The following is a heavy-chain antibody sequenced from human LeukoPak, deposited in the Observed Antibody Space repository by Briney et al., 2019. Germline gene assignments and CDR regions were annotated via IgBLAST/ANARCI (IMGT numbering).Heavy chain of an antibody. CDR1: GYIFSDYY. CDR2: INPNNGDT. D-gene: IGHD3-10*01. CDR3: ARQGSGSYKLDY. J-gene: IGHJ4*02. Sequence: ASVKVSCKASGYIFSDYYMHWVRQAPGQGLEWMGWINPNNGDTYFAQHFKGRVTMTTDTSISTTYMEMNSLRSDDTAVFYCARQGSGSYKLDYWGQGALVTVSS. V-gene: IGHV1-2*02.